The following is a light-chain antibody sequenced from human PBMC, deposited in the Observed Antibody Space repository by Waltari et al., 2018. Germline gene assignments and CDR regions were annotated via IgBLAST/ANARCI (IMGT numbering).Light chain of an antibody. J-gene: IGKJ4*01. CDR2: WAS. CDR1: QTILYNSNNKNY. Sequence: DIVMTQSPDSLSLSLGDRATINCKSSQTILYNSNNKNYLSWYQQKPGQPPKLLIYWASTRESGVPDRFSCSGSGTDFTLAISSLQAEDVAVYYCQQYYSGLTFGGGTRVEIK. V-gene: IGKV4-1*01. CDR3: QQYYSGLT.